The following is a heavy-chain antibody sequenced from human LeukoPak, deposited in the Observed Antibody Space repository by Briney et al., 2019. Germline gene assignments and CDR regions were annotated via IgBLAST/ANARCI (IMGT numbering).Heavy chain of an antibody. J-gene: IGHJ4*02. V-gene: IGHV1-69*04. D-gene: IGHD5-18*01. CDR1: GGTFSSYA. CDR2: ITPILGIA. CDR3: ARDQRGYSYGPPTDY. Sequence: SVKVSCKASGGTFSSYAISWVRQAPGQGLEWMGRITPILGIANYAQKFQGRVTITADKSTSTAYMELSSLRSEDTAVYYCARDQRGYSYGPPTDYWGQGTLVTVSS.